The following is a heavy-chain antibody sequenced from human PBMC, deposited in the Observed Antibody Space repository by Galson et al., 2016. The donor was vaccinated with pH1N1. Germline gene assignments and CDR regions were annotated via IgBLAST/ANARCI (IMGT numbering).Heavy chain of an antibody. CDR2: IDPSDGTT. V-gene: IGHV1-46*01. CDR1: GYSVTRYY. Sequence: SVKVSCKASGYSVTRYYIHWVRQAPGQGLEWMGIIDPSDGTTTYSQKFQGRLSLTRDTSTYSVDMELRNLRPDDSAIYFCTRRYYFDYWGQGTLVTVSS. J-gene: IGHJ4*02. CDR3: TRRYYFDY.